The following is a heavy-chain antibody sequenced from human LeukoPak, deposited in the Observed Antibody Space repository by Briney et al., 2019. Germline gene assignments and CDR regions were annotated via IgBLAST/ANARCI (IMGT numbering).Heavy chain of an antibody. Sequence: GASVKVSCRASGYTFTSYDINWVRQATGHGLEWMGWISAYNGNTNYAQKLQGRVTMTTDTSTSTAYMELRSLRSDDTAVYYCARDPALMPLYYFDYWGQGTLVTVSS. CDR2: ISAYNGNT. J-gene: IGHJ4*02. V-gene: IGHV1-18*01. D-gene: IGHD2-2*01. CDR1: GYTFTSYD. CDR3: ARDPALMPLYYFDY.